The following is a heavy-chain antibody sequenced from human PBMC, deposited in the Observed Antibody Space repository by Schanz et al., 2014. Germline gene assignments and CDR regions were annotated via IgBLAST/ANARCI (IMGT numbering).Heavy chain of an antibody. CDR3: ATVSYDFWSGKDYYSFHMDV. J-gene: IGHJ6*03. CDR1: GASISSNNW. D-gene: IGHD3-3*01. V-gene: IGHV4-4*02. CDR2: IFHTGST. Sequence: QVQLQASGPGLLKPSGTLSLTCAVSGASISSNNWWTWVRQSPGKGLDCIGEIFHTGSTKYNPSLKSRVTVSEDKPKNQFSRKLNTVTAADTAVYYCATVSYDFWSGKDYYSFHMDVWGKGTTVTVSS.